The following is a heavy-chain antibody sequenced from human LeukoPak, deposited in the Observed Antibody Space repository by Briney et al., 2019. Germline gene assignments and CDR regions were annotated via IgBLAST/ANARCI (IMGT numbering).Heavy chain of an antibody. CDR3: ARAGQGYCTSASCYLSLDY. CDR2: IYHSGST. J-gene: IGHJ4*02. CDR1: GGSISSSNW. D-gene: IGHD2-2*01. Sequence: SGTLSLTCAVSGGSISSSNWWSWVRQPPGKGLEWIGEIYHSGSTNYNPSLKSRVAISVDKSKNQFSLNLNSVTAADTAVYYCARAGQGYCTSASCYLSLDYWGQGTLVTVSS. V-gene: IGHV4-4*02.